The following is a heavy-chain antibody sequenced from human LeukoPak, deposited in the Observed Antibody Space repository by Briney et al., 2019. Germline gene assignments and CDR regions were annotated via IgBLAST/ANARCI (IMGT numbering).Heavy chain of an antibody. J-gene: IGHJ4*02. V-gene: IGHV5-51*01. Sequence: GESLKISCKGSGYSFTNSWIGWVRQMPGKGLEWMGIIYPGDSDTRYSPSFQGQVTISADKSISTAYLQWSSLKASDSAMYYCARGDTSLWFPLGYWGQGTLVTVSS. CDR1: GYSFTNSW. CDR3: ARGDTSLWFPLGY. D-gene: IGHD3-10*01. CDR2: IYPGDSDT.